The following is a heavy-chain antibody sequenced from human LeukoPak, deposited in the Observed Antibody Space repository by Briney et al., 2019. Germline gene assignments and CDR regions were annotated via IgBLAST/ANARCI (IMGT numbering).Heavy chain of an antibody. V-gene: IGHV3-74*01. Sequence: GGSLRLSCAASGFTFNNYAMSWVRQAPEKGLVWVSRINSDGSSTSYADSVKGRFTISRDNAKNTLYLQMNSLRTEDTAVYYCARLSFYSDYWGQGTLVTVSS. CDR3: ARLSFYSDY. D-gene: IGHD3-16*02. CDR1: GFTFNNYA. J-gene: IGHJ4*02. CDR2: INSDGSST.